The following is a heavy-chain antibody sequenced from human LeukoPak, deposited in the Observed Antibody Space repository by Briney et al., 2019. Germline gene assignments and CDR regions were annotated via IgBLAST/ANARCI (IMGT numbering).Heavy chain of an antibody. V-gene: IGHV4-59*01. CDR3: AKPGSLMGLFFDY. CDR1: GDSMTNYY. D-gene: IGHD1-14*01. Sequence: SETLSLTCTVSGDSMTNYYWNWIRQPPGKGLEWIGYIHHSGTTNYNPSLKSRLTMSVDTSKNQFSLKLTSVSAADTAMYFCAKPGSLMGLFFDYWGKGIQVIVSS. J-gene: IGHJ4*02. CDR2: IHHSGTT.